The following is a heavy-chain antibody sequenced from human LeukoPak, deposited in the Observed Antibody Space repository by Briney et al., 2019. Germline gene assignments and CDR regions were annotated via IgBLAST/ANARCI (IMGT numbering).Heavy chain of an antibody. CDR2: ISWNSGSI. CDR3: ARSSYSSSSSV. J-gene: IGHJ3*01. V-gene: IGHV3-9*01. Sequence: SLLLSCAASGFTFDDYAMHWVRQAPGKGLEWVSGISWNSGSICYADSVKGRFTISRDNAKNSLYLQINSLRAEDTAVYYCARSSYSSSSSVWGQGTMVTVSS. D-gene: IGHD6-6*01. CDR1: GFTFDDYA.